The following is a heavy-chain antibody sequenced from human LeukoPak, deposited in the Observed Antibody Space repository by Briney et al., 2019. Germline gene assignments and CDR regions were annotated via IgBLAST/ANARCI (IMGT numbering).Heavy chain of an antibody. CDR1: GFTFSDYY. CDR2: ISSSSSYT. D-gene: IGHD3-10*01. V-gene: IGHV3-11*03. Sequence: GGSLRLSCAASGFTFSDYYMSWIRQAPGKGLEWVSYISSSSSYTNYADSVKGRFTISRDNAKNSLYLQMNSLRAEDTAAYYCASAGSGSYYDYYWGQGTLVTVSS. CDR3: ASAGSGSYYDYY. J-gene: IGHJ4*02.